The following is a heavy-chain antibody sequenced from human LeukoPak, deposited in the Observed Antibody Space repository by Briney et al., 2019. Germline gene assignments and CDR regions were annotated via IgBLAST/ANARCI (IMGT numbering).Heavy chain of an antibody. CDR1: GGTFSSYG. J-gene: IGHJ4*02. D-gene: IGHD4-23*01. V-gene: IGHV1-69*13. CDR3: ARDGSNYGGNRGAFDY. CDR2: IIPIFGTA. Sequence: SVKVSCKASGGTFSSYGISWVRQAPGQGLEWMGGIIPIFGTANYAQKFQGRVTITADESTSTAYMELSSLRSEDTAVYYCARDGSNYGGNRGAFDYWGQGTLVTVSS.